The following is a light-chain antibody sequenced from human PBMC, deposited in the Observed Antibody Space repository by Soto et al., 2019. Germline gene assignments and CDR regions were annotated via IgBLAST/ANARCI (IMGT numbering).Light chain of an antibody. CDR3: SSYTSSSTPLWV. J-gene: IGLJ3*02. CDR2: DVS. CDR1: SSDVGGYNY. Sequence: QSALTQPASVSGSPGQSITISCTGTSSDVGGYNYVSWYQQHPGKAPKLMIYDVSNQPSGVSNRFSGSKSGNTASLTISGLQAEDEADYYCSSYTSSSTPLWVFGGGTKLTVL. V-gene: IGLV2-14*01.